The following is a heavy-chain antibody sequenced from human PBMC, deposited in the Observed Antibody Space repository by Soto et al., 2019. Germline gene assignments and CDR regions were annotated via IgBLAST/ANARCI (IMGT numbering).Heavy chain of an antibody. V-gene: IGHV4-59*01. CDR3: ARDIKGTGGWYFDY. CDR1: GGSIRSYY. D-gene: IGHD6-19*01. J-gene: IGHJ4*02. CDR2: IYYSGST. Sequence: SETLSLTCTVSGGSIRSYYWSWIRQPPGKGLEWIGYIYYSGSTDYNPSLKSRVTISVDTSKNQFSLKLSSVTAADTAVYYCARDIKGTGGWYFDYWGQGTLVTVSS.